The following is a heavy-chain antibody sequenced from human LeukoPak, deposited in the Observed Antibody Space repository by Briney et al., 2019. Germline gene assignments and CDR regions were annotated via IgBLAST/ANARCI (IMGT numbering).Heavy chain of an antibody. CDR2: IGWDGGSA. J-gene: IGHJ4*02. Sequence: GGSLRLSCVASGFTFDDYAMHWVRQAPGRGLEWVSLIGWDGGSAYYGDSVKGRFTISRDNSKNSLYLQMHNLRPEDTALYYCVKDNGYNSDLDYWGQGTLVTVSS. CDR3: VKDNGYNSDLDY. V-gene: IGHV3-43D*03. CDR1: GFTFDDYA. D-gene: IGHD5-24*01.